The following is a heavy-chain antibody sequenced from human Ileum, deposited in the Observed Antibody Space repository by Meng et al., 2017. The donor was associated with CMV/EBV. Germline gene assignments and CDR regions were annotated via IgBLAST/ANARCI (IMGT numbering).Heavy chain of an antibody. D-gene: IGHD6-6*01. Sequence: SETLSLTCAVYGGSFSGYYWSWIRQPPGKGLEWIGEINHSGSTNYNPSLKSRVTISVDTSKNQFSLKLSSVTAADTAVYYCARGYSSSSLYHYYGMDVWGQGTTVTVSS. CDR3: ARGYSSSSLYHYYGMDV. J-gene: IGHJ6*02. CDR1: GGSFSGYY. V-gene: IGHV4-34*01. CDR2: INHSGST.